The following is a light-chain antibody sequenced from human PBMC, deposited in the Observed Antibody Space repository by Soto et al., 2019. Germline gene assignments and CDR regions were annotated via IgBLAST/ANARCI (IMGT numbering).Light chain of an antibody. CDR2: LAS. CDR1: QSLLQSNGNNH. V-gene: IGKV2-28*01. Sequence: DIVLTQSPLSLPVTPGEPASNSCRSSQSLLQSNGNNHVDWYLQRPGQSPQLLLYLASSRASGVPDRFSGSGSGTEFSLEISRVEAEDVGVYYCLQAAQSPLTFGQGTHWRL. CDR3: LQAAQSPLT. J-gene: IGKJ5*01.